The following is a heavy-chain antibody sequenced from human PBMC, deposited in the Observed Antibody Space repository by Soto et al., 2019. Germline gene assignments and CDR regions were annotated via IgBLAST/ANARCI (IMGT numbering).Heavy chain of an antibody. CDR2: IWYDGSNK. CDR1: GFTLRSYG. V-gene: IGHV3-33*01. J-gene: IGHJ6*02. D-gene: IGHD5-18*01. CDR3: ARGTLRIQLWVRGMDV. Sequence: SLILCSAASGFTLRSYGMHWVRQAPGKGLECVAVIWYDGSNKYYAESVKCRFTISRDNSKNTLYLQMNSLRAEDKAVYYCARGTLRIQLWVRGMDVWRQGTTVTVSS.